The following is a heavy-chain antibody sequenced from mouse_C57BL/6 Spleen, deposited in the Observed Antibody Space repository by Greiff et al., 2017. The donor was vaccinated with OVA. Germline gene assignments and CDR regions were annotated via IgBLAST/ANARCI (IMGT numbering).Heavy chain of an antibody. D-gene: IGHD1-1*01. CDR3: ARRITTVVPYYYAMDY. CDR2: IDPANGNT. CDR1: GFNIKNTY. V-gene: IGHV14-3*01. Sequence: VQLQQSVAELVRPGASVKLSCTASGFNIKNTYMHWVKQRPEQGLEWIGRIDPANGNTKYAPKFQGKATITADTSSNTAYLQLSSLTSEGTAIYYCARRITTVVPYYYAMDYWGQGTSVTVSS. J-gene: IGHJ4*01.